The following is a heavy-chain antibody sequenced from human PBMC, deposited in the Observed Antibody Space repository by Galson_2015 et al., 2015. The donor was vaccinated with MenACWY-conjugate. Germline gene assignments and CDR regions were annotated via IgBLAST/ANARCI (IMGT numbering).Heavy chain of an antibody. CDR1: YY. CDR3: AREGHHITSFGVVLNWFDP. V-gene: IGHV4-38-2*02. J-gene: IGHJ5*02. CDR2: IDRSGST. Sequence: YYWGWIRQTPGKGLEWIGSIDRSGSTYYNPSLKSRVTMSVDTSKNHFSLTLISVTAADTAVYYCAREGHHITSFGVVLNWFDPWGQGILVTVSS. D-gene: IGHD3-3*01.